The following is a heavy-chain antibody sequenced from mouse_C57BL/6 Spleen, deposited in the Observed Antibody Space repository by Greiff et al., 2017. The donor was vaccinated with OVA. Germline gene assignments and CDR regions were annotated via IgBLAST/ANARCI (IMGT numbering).Heavy chain of an antibody. CDR2: ISYDGSN. J-gene: IGHJ1*03. Sequence: EVKLVESGPGLVKPSQSLSLTCSVTGYSITSGYYWNWIRQFPGNKLEWMGYISYDGSNNYNPSLKNRISITRDTSKNQFFLKLNSVTTEDTATYYCARLYGSSYSWYVDVWGTGTTVTVSS. CDR1: GYSITSGYY. V-gene: IGHV3-6*01. CDR3: ARLYGSSYSWYVDV. D-gene: IGHD1-1*01.